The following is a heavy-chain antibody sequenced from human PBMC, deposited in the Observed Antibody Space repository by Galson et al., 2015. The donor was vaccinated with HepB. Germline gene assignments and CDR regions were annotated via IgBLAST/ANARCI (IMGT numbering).Heavy chain of an antibody. D-gene: IGHD2-2*02. Sequence: SLRLSCAASGFTFSSYVMSWVRQAPGKGLEWVSTISGSGGNTSYADSVKGRFTISRDNSKNTLYPQMNSLRAEDTAIYYCAKDREAGVPAAIYAFDMWGQGTMVTVSS. V-gene: IGHV3-23*01. CDR3: AKDREAGVPAAIYAFDM. CDR2: ISGSGGNT. J-gene: IGHJ3*02. CDR1: GFTFSSYV.